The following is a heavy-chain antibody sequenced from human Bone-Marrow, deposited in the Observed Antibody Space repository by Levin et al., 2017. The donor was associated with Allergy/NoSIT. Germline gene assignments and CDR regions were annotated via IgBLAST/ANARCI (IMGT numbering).Heavy chain of an antibody. CDR1: GFTFGDYW. V-gene: IGHV3-7*01. Sequence: GGSLRLSCAASGFTFGDYWMSWVRQAPGKGLEWVANIKEDGSDKYYVDSVKGRFTISRDNAKNSVYLHMTSLRAEDTAHYYCARSRNGDYIFSLRLDYYGMDVWGQGTTVTVSS. CDR3: ARSRNGDYIFSLRLDYYGMDV. D-gene: IGHD4-17*01. J-gene: IGHJ6*02. CDR2: IKEDGSDK.